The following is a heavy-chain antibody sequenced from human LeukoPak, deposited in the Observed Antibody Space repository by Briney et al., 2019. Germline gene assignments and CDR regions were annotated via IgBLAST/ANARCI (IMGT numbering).Heavy chain of an antibody. CDR1: GGSISSYY. CDR2: IYSSGST. D-gene: IGHD6-19*01. J-gene: IGHJ4*02. Sequence: SETLSLTCTVSGGSISSYYWSWIRQPPGKGLEWIGYIYSSGSTNYNPSLSSRVTLSVDTSKNQFSLKLSSATAADTAVYYCARQGYSSGWYYFDYWGQGTLITVSS. CDR3: ARQGYSSGWYYFDY. V-gene: IGHV4-59*08.